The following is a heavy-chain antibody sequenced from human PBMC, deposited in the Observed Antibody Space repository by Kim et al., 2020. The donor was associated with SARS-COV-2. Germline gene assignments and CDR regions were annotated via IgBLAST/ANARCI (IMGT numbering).Heavy chain of an antibody. V-gene: IGHV3-7*01. Sequence: GGSLRLSCAASGFTFSSYWMSWVRQAPGKGLEWVANIKQDGSAKYYVDSVKGRFTISRDNAKNSLYLQMNSLRAEDTAVYYCARDNGDYGDFRDFDYWGQGALGTVSP. J-gene: IGHJ4*02. CDR1: GFTFSSYW. D-gene: IGHD4-17*01. CDR3: ARDNGDYGDFRDFDY. CDR2: IKQDGSAK.